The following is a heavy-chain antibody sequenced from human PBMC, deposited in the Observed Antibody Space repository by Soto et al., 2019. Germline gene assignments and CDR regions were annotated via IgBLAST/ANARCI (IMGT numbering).Heavy chain of an antibody. V-gene: IGHV4-59*01. D-gene: IGHD3-10*01. J-gene: IGHJ5*02. CDR3: ARYGAGSSVWFDL. CDR2: IYYSGST. CDR1: GGSMSSYY. Sequence: PSETLSLTCTVSGGSMSSYYWRWIRQPPGKGLEWIGYIYYSGSTIYNPSLKSRVTISVDTSKNPFSLKLSSVTAADTAVYYCARYGAGSSVWFDLWGQGTLVTVSS.